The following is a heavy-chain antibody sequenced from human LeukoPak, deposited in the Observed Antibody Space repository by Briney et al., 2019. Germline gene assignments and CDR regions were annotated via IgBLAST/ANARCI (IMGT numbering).Heavy chain of an antibody. J-gene: IGHJ4*02. CDR2: INPNSGGT. D-gene: IGHD2-15*01. CDR3: ARDRSIVVVAPSDY. Sequence: ASVKVSCKASGYTFTGYYMHWVRQAPGQGLEWMGWINPNSGGTNYAQKFQGRVTMTRDTSISTAYMELSRLRSDDTAVYYCARDRSIVVVAPSDYWGQGTLVTVSS. V-gene: IGHV1-2*02. CDR1: GYTFTGYY.